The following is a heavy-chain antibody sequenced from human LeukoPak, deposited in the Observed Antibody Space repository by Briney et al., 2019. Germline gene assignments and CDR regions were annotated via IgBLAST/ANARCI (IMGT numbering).Heavy chain of an antibody. D-gene: IGHD3-10*01. J-gene: IGHJ6*02. CDR3: ARDVSATMVRGVIRYGMDV. CDR1: GFTFSSYA. V-gene: IGHV3-23*01. CDR2: FTGSGGST. Sequence: GGSLRLSCAASGFTFSSYAMSWVRQAPGKGLEWVSGFTGSGGSTNYADSVKGRFTISGDNAKNSLYLQMNSLRAEDTAVYYCARDVSATMVRGVIRYGMDVWGQGTTVTVSS.